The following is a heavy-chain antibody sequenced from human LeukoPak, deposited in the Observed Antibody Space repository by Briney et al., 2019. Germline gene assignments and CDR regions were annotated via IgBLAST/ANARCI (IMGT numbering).Heavy chain of an antibody. CDR1: GGSISSYY. D-gene: IGHD3-16*02. CDR2: IYYSGST. V-gene: IGHV4-59*01. CDR3: ARGAVSSIDY. Sequence: KTSETLSLTCTVSGGSISSYYWSWIRQPPGKGLEWIGYIYYSGSTNYNPSLKSRVTISVDTSKNQFSLKLSSVTAADTAVYYCARGAVSSIDYWGQGTLVTVSS. J-gene: IGHJ4*02.